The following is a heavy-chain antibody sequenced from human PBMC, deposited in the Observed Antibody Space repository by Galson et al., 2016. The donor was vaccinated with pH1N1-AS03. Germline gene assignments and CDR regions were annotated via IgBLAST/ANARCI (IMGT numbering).Heavy chain of an antibody. Sequence: SLRLSCAASGFTFSDYYMSWIRQAPGKGLECISYISGTANYVWHAESVKGRFTMSRDNSNKTLYLQMNSVTADDTAFYYCVRGARSFASGGPDDYWGRGTLVTVSS. J-gene: IGHJ4*02. CDR1: GFTFSDYY. CDR3: VRGARSFASGGPDDY. D-gene: IGHD3-10*01. CDR2: ISGTANYV. V-gene: IGHV3-11*01.